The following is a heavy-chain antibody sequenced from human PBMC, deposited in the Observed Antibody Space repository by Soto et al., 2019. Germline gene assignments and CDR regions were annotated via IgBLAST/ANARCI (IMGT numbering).Heavy chain of an antibody. CDR1: GFTFSSYS. Sequence: PGGSLRLSCAASGFTFSSYSMNWVRQAPGKGPEWVSSISSSSYIYYADSVKGRFTISRDNAKNSMYLQMNSLRAEDTAVYYCANRAHSYYDILTGYYGGAFDIWGQGTMVTVSS. D-gene: IGHD3-9*01. V-gene: IGHV3-21*01. J-gene: IGHJ3*02. CDR3: ANRAHSYYDILTGYYGGAFDI. CDR2: ISSSSYI.